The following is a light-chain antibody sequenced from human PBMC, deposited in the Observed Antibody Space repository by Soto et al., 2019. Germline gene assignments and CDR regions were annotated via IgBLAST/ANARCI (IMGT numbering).Light chain of an antibody. J-gene: IGKJ5*01. CDR2: AAS. V-gene: IGKV1-8*01. CDR3: QQYKDYPLT. CDR1: QGISSY. Sequence: AIRMTQSPSSFSASTGDRVTITCRASQGISSYLAWYQQKPGKAPKLLIYAASTLQSGVPSRFSGSGSGTDFTLTISCLQSEDFATYYCQQYKDYPLTFGRGTRLEIK.